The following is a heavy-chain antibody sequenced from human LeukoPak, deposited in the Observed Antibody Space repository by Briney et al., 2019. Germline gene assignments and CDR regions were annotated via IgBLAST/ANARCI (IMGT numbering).Heavy chain of an antibody. CDR1: GFTFSSYS. CDR3: ARDRGYTVTSCYDH. V-gene: IGHV3-48*01. CDR2: ITASSSTI. J-gene: IGHJ4*02. D-gene: IGHD2-2*01. Sequence: PGGSLRLSCAASGFTFSSYSMNWVRQAPGKGLEWVSYITASSSTIYYADSVKGRFTISRDNAKNSLYLQMNSLRAEDTAVYYCARDRGYTVTSCYDHWGQGTLVTVSS.